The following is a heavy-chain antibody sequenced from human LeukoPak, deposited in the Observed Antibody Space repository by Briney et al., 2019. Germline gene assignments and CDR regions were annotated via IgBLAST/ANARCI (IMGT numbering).Heavy chain of an antibody. CDR1: GFTFSSYA. J-gene: IGHJ4*02. CDR2: ICAGSGST. V-gene: IGHV3-23*01. D-gene: IGHD3-10*01. CDR3: ARGSGSYYDY. Sequence: PGGSLRLSCAASGFTFSSYAMNWVRQAPGKGLERVSTICAGSGSTYYADSVKGRFTISRDNSKNSLYLQMNSLRDEDTAVYYCARGSGSYYDYWGQGTLVTVSS.